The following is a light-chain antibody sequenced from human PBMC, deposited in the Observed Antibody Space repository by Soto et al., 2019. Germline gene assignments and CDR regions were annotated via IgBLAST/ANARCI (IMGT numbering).Light chain of an antibody. CDR3: PQSYTTPWT. J-gene: IGKJ1*01. CDR1: QSISSY. CDR2: SAS. V-gene: IGKV1-39*01. Sequence: DIQMTQSPSSLSASVGDRVTITCRARQSISSYLNWYHQKPGKAPKLLIYSASSLQSGVPSRFSGSGSGTDFTLTISSLQPEDFATYYCPQSYTTPWTFGQGTKVEIK.